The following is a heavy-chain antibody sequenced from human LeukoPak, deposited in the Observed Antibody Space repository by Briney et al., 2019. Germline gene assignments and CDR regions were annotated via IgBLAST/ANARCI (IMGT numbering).Heavy chain of an antibody. Sequence: PSETLSLTCILPGGSLTNYYSSWVRQPPGAGLEWIGFIPYTVSTNYNPSLKSRATLSVDKTMTQFSLNVTSVTAADTTVYYFTRTIKSGKYYWFDPWGQGTLVTVSS. CDR1: GGSLTNYY. CDR3: TRTIKSGKYYWFDP. D-gene: IGHD1-26*01. V-gene: IGHV4-59*01. CDR2: IPYTVST. J-gene: IGHJ5*02.